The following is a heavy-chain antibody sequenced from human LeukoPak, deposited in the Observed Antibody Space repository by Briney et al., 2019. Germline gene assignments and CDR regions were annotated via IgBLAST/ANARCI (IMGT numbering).Heavy chain of an antibody. Sequence: GGSLRLSCAASGFTFSSYSMNWVRQAPGKGPEWVSYISSSSSTIYYADSVKGRFTISRDNAKNSLYLQMYSLRAEDTAVYYCAKRSFCRSGSCYSFGFDYWGQGTLVTVSS. CDR2: ISSSSSTI. D-gene: IGHD2-15*01. CDR3: AKRSFCRSGSCYSFGFDY. V-gene: IGHV3-48*01. CDR1: GFTFSSYS. J-gene: IGHJ4*02.